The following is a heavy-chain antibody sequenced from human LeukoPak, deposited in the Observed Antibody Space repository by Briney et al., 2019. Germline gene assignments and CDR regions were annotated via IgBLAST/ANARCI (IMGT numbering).Heavy chain of an antibody. V-gene: IGHV1-24*01. D-gene: IGHD3-10*01. CDR3: ARPAGGRPHVAFDI. CDR1: GYTLTELS. Sequence: GASVKVSCKVSGYTLTELSMHWVRQAPGKGLEWMGGFDPEDGETIYAQKFQGRVTMTRDTSTSTVYMELSSLRSEDTAVYYCARPAGGRPHVAFDIWGQGTMVTVSS. CDR2: FDPEDGET. J-gene: IGHJ3*02.